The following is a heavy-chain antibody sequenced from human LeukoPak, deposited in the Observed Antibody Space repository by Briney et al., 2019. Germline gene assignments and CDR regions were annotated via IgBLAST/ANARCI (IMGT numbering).Heavy chain of an antibody. CDR3: ARVCLIVGARFGAFDI. CDR1: EFTFSSYA. Sequence: GGSLRLSCAAAEFTFSSYAMHWVRQAPGKGLEWVTVISYDGSNKYYADSVKGRFTISRDNSKNTLYLQMNSLRAEDTAVYYCARVCLIVGARFGAFDIWGQGTMVTVSS. CDR2: ISYDGSNK. D-gene: IGHD1-26*01. J-gene: IGHJ3*02. V-gene: IGHV3-30*04.